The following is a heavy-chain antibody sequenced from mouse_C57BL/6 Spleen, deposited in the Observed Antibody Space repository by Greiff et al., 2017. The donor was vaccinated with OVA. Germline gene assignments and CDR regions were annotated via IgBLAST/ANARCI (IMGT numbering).Heavy chain of an antibody. D-gene: IGHD4-1*01. Sequence: EVKVVESGGGLVKPGGSLKLSCAASGFTFSSYAMSWVRQTPEKRLEWVATISDGGSYTYYPDNVKGRFTISRDNAKNNLYLQMSHLKSEDTAMXYCARVTGAYWGQGTLVTVSA. CDR1: GFTFSSYA. CDR3: ARVTGAY. V-gene: IGHV5-4*03. J-gene: IGHJ3*01. CDR2: ISDGGSYT.